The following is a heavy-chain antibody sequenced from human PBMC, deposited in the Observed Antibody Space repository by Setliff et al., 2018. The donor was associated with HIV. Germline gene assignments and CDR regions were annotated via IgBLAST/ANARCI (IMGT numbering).Heavy chain of an antibody. V-gene: IGHV4-61*10. CDR1: GGSINSGSYY. D-gene: IGHD3-22*01. CDR2: IYASGST. Sequence: SETLSLTCTVSGGSINSGSYYWNWIRQPAGKGLEWIGHIYASGSTNYNPSLKSRVTMSVDTSKNQFSLKLNSVTTADTAVYYCARSRTSSGYYGVTGYGMDVWGQGTTVTVSS. J-gene: IGHJ6*02. CDR3: ARSRTSSGYYGVTGYGMDV.